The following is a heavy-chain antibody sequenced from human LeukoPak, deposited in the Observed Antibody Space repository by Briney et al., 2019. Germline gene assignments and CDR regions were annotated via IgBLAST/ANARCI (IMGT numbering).Heavy chain of an antibody. J-gene: IGHJ3*02. Sequence: SETLSLTCTVSGGSISSSSYYWGWIRQPPGKGLEWIGSIYYSGSTYYNPSLKSRVTISVDTSKNQFSLKLSSVTAADTAVYYCARPYKTRTNDAFDIWGQGTMVTVSS. CDR2: IYYSGST. CDR3: ARPYKTRTNDAFDI. D-gene: IGHD1-14*01. CDR1: GGSISSSSYY. V-gene: IGHV4-39*01.